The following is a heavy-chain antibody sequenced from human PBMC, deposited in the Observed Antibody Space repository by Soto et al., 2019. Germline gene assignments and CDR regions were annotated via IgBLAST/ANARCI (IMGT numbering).Heavy chain of an antibody. Sequence: PSETLSLTCTVSGGSVSSGSYYWSWIRQPPGKGLEWIGYIYYSGSTNYNPSLKSRVTISVDTSKNQFSLKLNSVTAADTAVYYCARVLAQSVNAIRFDYWGQGTPVTVSS. J-gene: IGHJ4*02. CDR3: ARVLAQSVNAIRFDY. CDR2: IYYSGST. V-gene: IGHV4-61*01. D-gene: IGHD2-21*01. CDR1: GGSVSSGSYY.